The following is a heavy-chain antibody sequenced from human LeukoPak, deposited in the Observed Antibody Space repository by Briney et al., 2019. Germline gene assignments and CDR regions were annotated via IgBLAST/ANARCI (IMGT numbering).Heavy chain of an antibody. Sequence: SGGSLRLSCAASGFTFDDYGMSWVRQAPGKGLEWVSGINWNGGSTGYADSVKGRFTISRDNAKNSLYLQMNSLRAEDTALYYCARYNSSWYYYYMDVWGKGATVTVSS. CDR1: GFTFDDYG. CDR3: ARYNSSWYYYYMDV. J-gene: IGHJ6*03. V-gene: IGHV3-20*04. D-gene: IGHD6-13*01. CDR2: INWNGGST.